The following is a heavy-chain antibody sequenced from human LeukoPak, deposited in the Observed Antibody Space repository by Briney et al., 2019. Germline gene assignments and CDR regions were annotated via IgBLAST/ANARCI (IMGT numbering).Heavy chain of an antibody. D-gene: IGHD3-10*01. CDR1: GYTFTNYA. CDR2: ISVYNGNT. CDR3: VGSPLGIYYPYYLDY. V-gene: IGHV1-18*04. Sequence: ASLKVSCKASGYTFTNYAISWVRQAPGQGLEWMGWISVYNGNTNYAQKFQGRVTMTTDTSTSTAYMEVRSLRPDDTAVYYFVGSPLGIYYPYYLDYWGKGTLATVSS. J-gene: IGHJ4*02.